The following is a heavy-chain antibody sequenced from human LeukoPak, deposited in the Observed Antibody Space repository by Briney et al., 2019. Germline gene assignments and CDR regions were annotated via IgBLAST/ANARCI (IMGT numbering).Heavy chain of an antibody. CDR2: IYTSGSP. CDR3: ARGDSSSWYDQADAFDI. CDR1: SGSISSYD. J-gene: IGHJ3*02. V-gene: IGHV4-4*07. Sequence: PSETLSLTCTVSSGSISSYDWSWVRQPGGKGLEWIGRIYTSGSPNYNPSLKSRVTMSVETAKNQCGLKLSSVTAADTAVYYCARGDSSSWYDQADAFDIWGQGTMVTVSS. D-gene: IGHD6-13*01.